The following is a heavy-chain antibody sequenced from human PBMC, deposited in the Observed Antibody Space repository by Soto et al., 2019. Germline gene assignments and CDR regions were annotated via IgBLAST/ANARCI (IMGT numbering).Heavy chain of an antibody. V-gene: IGHV1-69*01. CDR2: IIPVFGTT. D-gene: IGHD2-21*01. Sequence: QGQLVQSGPEVQKPGSSVKVSCKDSGGLFSSFAISWVRQAPGQGLEWLGGIIPVFGTTNYAEKFQARVTITADESTNTAYMELSSLTSGDTAMYYCARGGGPYVWFNEFWGQGTLVTVSS. CDR1: GGLFSSFA. J-gene: IGHJ4*02. CDR3: ARGGGPYVWFNEF.